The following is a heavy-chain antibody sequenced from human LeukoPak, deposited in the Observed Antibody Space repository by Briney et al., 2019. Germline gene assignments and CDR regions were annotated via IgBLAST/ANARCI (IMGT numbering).Heavy chain of an antibody. Sequence: ASVKVSCKASEYTFTSYDINWVRQATGQGLEWMGWMNPNSGNTGYAQKFQGRVTMTRNTSISTAYMELSSLRSEDTAVYYCARPLWDSSEGGFDYWGQGTLVTVSS. D-gene: IGHD3-22*01. CDR1: EYTFTSYD. CDR2: MNPNSGNT. CDR3: ARPLWDSSEGGFDY. V-gene: IGHV1-8*01. J-gene: IGHJ4*02.